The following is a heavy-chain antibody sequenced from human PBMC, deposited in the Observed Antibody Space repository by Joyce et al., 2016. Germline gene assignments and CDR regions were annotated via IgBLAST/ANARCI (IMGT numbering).Heavy chain of an antibody. CDR3: ASRGADTSGYYFDS. D-gene: IGHD3-22*01. CDR1: GYSFTPNW. CDR2: IYPSDADT. V-gene: IGHV5-51*01. Sequence: EVQLVQSGVVVKKPGESLRISCQGSGYSFTPNWIGWVRQMPGKGLEWMGIIYPSDADTRYSPSFQGKVTISADWSTRTAYRQWSSLKASDTGMYYCASRGADTSGYYFDSWGRGTLVTVSS. J-gene: IGHJ4*02.